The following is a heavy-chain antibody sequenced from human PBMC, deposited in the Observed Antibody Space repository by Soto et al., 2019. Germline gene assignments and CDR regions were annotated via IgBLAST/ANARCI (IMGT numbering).Heavy chain of an antibody. J-gene: IGHJ4*02. Sequence: QITLNESGPTVVKPAETLTLTCTFSGFSLTTSGVGVGWIRQSPGKAPEWLALIYWDDDKRYSASLKSRLTITKDTSKNQVVLTMASVDTADTATYYCAHRILRTVFGLVTTTAIYFDFWGQRTPVVVSS. V-gene: IGHV2-5*02. D-gene: IGHD3-3*01. CDR3: AHRILRTVFGLVTTTAIYFDF. CDR1: GFSLTTSGVG. CDR2: IYWDDDK.